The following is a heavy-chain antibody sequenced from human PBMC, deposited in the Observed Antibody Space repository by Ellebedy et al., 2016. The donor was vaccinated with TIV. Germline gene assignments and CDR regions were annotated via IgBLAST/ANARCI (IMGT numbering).Heavy chain of an antibody. Sequence: AASVKVSCKVSGYSLTELSMHWVRQAPGKGLEWMGGFDPEDGETTYAQSFQGRVTMTEETSTDNAYMELSSLRSDDTAVYFCTTDSSKSRLVMVTSAQAFDVWGQGTLVTVSS. V-gene: IGHV1-24*01. D-gene: IGHD2-21*02. J-gene: IGHJ3*01. CDR2: FDPEDGET. CDR1: GYSLTELS. CDR3: TTDSSKSRLVMVTSAQAFDV.